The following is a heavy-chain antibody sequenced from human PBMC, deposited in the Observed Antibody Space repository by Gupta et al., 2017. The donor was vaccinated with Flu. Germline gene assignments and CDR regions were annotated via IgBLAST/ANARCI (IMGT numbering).Heavy chain of an antibody. CDR2: ISYDGSNK. Sequence: VRQAPGKGLEWVAFISYDGSNKYFVGSVKGRFTMSRDNSKNTLYLQMDSLRPEDTAVYYCAKDRREYYDFWTGFFDFWGPGTLVTVSS. CDR3: AKDRREYYDFWTGFFDF. V-gene: IGHV3-30*18. J-gene: IGHJ4*02. D-gene: IGHD3-3*01.